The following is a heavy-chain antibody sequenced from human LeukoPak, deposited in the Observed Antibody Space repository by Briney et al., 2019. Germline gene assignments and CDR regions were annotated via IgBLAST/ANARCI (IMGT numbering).Heavy chain of an antibody. V-gene: IGHV4-34*01. Sequence: SETLSLTCAVYGESFSGYYWSWIRQPPGKGLEWIGEINHSGSTNYNPSLKSRVTISVDTSKNQFSLKLSSVTAADTAVYYCARGRRTKEDYDSSGYYGYWGQGTLVTVSS. J-gene: IGHJ4*02. CDR2: INHSGST. D-gene: IGHD3-22*01. CDR3: ARGRRTKEDYDSSGYYGY. CDR1: GESFSGYY.